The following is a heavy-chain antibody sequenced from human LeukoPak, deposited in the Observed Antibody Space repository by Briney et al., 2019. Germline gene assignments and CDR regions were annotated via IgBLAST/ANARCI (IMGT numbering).Heavy chain of an antibody. J-gene: IGHJ4*02. V-gene: IGHV4-31*03. CDR3: AREAPSYYFDY. CDR1: GGSISSGGYY. CDR2: IYYSGST. Sequence: PSETLSLTCTVSGGSISSGGYYWSWIRQHPGKGLEWIGYIYYSGSTYYNPSLKSRVTISVDTSKNQFSLKLSSVTAADTAVYYCAREAPSYYFDYWGQGTLATVSS.